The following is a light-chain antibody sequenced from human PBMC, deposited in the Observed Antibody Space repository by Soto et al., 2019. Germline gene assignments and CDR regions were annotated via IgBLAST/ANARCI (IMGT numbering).Light chain of an antibody. CDR1: TSNIGAGYD. V-gene: IGLV1-40*01. J-gene: IGLJ2*01. Sequence: QSVLTQPPSVSGAPGQRVTISCTGSTSNIGAGYDVHWYQQLPGTAPKLFIYANNNRPSGVPDRFSGSKSGTSASLAITGLHADDEADYYCQSYDSSLSGVVFSGGTKLTVL. CDR3: QSYDSSLSGVV. CDR2: ANN.